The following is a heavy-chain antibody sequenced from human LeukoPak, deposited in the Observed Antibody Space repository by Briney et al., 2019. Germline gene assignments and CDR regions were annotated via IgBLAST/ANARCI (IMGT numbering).Heavy chain of an antibody. D-gene: IGHD4-17*01. CDR2: ISSYNGNT. Sequence: ASVKVSCKASGYTFTSYGISWVRQAPGQGLEWMGWISSYNGNTNYAQKLQGRVTMSTDTSTGTAYMELRSLRSDDTAVYYCARVETVTPYYGMDVWGQGTTVTVSS. J-gene: IGHJ6*02. CDR3: ARVETVTPYYGMDV. V-gene: IGHV1-18*01. CDR1: GYTFTSYG.